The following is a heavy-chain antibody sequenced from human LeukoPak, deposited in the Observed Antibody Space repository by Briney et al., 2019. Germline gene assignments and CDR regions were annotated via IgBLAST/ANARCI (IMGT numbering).Heavy chain of an antibody. Sequence: SETLSLTCTVSGGSISSYYWSWIRQPPGKGLEWIGYIYYSGSTNYNPSLKSRVTISVDTSKNQFSLKLSSVTAADTAVYYCARVSGYSYGLFDPWGQGTLVTVSS. V-gene: IGHV4-59*01. J-gene: IGHJ5*02. CDR2: IYYSGST. D-gene: IGHD5-18*01. CDR3: ARVSGYSYGLFDP. CDR1: GGSISSYY.